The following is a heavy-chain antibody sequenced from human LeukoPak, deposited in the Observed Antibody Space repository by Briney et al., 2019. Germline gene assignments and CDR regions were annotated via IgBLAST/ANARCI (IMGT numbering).Heavy chain of an antibody. CDR1: GFTFSSYG. CDR2: ISGSGGST. J-gene: IGHJ4*02. V-gene: IGHV3-23*01. D-gene: IGHD6-6*01. Sequence: PGGSLRLSCAASGFTFSSYGMSWVRQAPGKGLEWVSAISGSGGSTYYADSVKGRFTISRDNAKNTLYLQMNSLRAEDTAVYYCARGLYSSSEFDYWGQGTLVIVSS. CDR3: ARGLYSSSEFDY.